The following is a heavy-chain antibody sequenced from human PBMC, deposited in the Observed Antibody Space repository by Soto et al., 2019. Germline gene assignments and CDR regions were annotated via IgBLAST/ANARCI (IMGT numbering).Heavy chain of an antibody. CDR2: ISESGGTT. D-gene: IGHD3-3*01. J-gene: IGHJ6*02. CDR1: GFTFSSHE. CDR3: ARGRSLIFAVPPYGMDV. V-gene: IGHV3-48*03. Sequence: GGSLRLSCTVSGFTFSSHEMNWVRQAPGKGPEWVAKISESGGTTSYADSVRGRFTITRDNARDSLYMHMNSLRAEDSAVYYCARGRSLIFAVPPYGMDVWGQGTTVTVSS.